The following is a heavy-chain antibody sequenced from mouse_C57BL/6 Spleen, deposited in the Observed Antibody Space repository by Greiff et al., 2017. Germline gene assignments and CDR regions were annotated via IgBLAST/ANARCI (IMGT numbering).Heavy chain of an antibody. Sequence: QVHVKQPGAELVRPGTSVKLSCKASGYTFTSYWMHWVKQRPGQGLEWIGVIDPSDSYTNYNQKFKGKATLTVDTSSSTAYMQLSSLTSEDSAVYYCARFSMIRPFDYWGQGTTLTVSS. CDR1: GYTFTSYW. J-gene: IGHJ2*01. CDR3: ARFSMIRPFDY. CDR2: IDPSDSYT. V-gene: IGHV1-59*01. D-gene: IGHD2-4*01.